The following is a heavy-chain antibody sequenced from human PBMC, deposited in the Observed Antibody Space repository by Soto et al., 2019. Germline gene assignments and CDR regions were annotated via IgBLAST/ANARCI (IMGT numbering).Heavy chain of an antibody. CDR1: GGSFSGYY. CDR2: INHSGST. CDR3: ARGYRGGSYQPNDY. Sequence: QVQLQQWGAGLLKPSETLSLTCAVYGGSFSGYYWSWIRQPPGKGLEWIGEINHSGSTNYNPSLKGRVTISVDTSKNQFSLKLSSVTAADTAVYYCARGYRGGSYQPNDYWGQGTLVTVSS. J-gene: IGHJ4*02. D-gene: IGHD1-26*01. V-gene: IGHV4-34*01.